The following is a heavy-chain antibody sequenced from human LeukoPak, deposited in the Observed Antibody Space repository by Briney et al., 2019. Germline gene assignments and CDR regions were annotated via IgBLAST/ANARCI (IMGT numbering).Heavy chain of an antibody. J-gene: IGHJ2*01. Sequence: GGSLRLSCAASGFTFSSYDMHWVRQATGKGLEWVSAIGTAGDTYYPGSVKGRFTISRENAKNSLYLQMNSLRAGDTAVYYCARSRKEGYYDSSGYYQHWYFDLWGRGTLVTVSS. CDR3: ARSRKEGYYDSSGYYQHWYFDL. D-gene: IGHD3-22*01. CDR1: GFTFSSYD. CDR2: IGTAGDT. V-gene: IGHV3-13*01.